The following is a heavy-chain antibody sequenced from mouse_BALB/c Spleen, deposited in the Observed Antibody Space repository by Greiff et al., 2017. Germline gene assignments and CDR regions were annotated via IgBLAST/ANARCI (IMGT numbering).Heavy chain of an antibody. D-gene: IGHD2-4*01. CDR3: ARRSYDYDGYFDV. CDR2: ILPGSGST. J-gene: IGHJ1*01. CDR1: GYTFSSYW. Sequence: VQGVESGAELMKPGASVKISCKATGYTFSSYWIEWVKQRPGHGLEWIGEILPGSGSTNYNEKFKGKATFTADTSSNTAYMQLSSLTSEDSAVYYCARRSYDYDGYFDVWGAGTTVTVSS. V-gene: IGHV1-9*01.